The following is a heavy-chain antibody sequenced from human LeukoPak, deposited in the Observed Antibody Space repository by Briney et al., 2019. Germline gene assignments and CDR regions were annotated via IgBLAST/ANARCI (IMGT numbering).Heavy chain of an antibody. J-gene: IGHJ3*02. CDR3: AREIVVVRDAFDI. D-gene: IGHD3-22*01. V-gene: IGHV1-69*05. CDR1: GGTFSSYA. Sequence: ASVKVSCKASGGTFSSYAISWLRQAPGQGLEWMGGIIPIFGTANYAQKFQGRVTITTDESTSTAYMELSSLRSEDTAVYYCAREIVVVRDAFDIWGQGTMVTVSS. CDR2: IIPIFGTA.